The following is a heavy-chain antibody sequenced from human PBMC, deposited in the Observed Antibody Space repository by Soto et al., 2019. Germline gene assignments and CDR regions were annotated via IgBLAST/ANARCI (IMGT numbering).Heavy chain of an antibody. CDR2: IYYSGST. CDR3: ARVWGAASVWFDP. J-gene: IGHJ5*02. Sequence: SETLSLTCTVSGGSISSGGYYWSLIRQYPGKGLEWIGYIYYSGSTYYNPSLKSRVTISVDTSKNQFSLKLSSVTAADTAVYYCARVWGAASVWFDPWGQGTLVTVS. D-gene: IGHD7-27*01. CDR1: GGSISSGGYY. V-gene: IGHV4-31*03.